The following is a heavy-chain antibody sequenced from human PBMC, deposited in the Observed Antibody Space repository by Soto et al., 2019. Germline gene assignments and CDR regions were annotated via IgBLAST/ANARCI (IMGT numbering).Heavy chain of an antibody. CDR2: IYHSGGT. CDR3: ARLVLAAVNGFDP. CDR1: GGSISSGGYS. Sequence: QLQLQESGSGLVKPSQTLSLTCAVSGGSISSGGYSWSWIRQPPGKGLVCIGYIYHSGGTYYNPSLKSRLRVSVDRSKTPFSLKLNSLPAADTAVYYCARLVLAAVNGFDPGGQGPLVTVSS. J-gene: IGHJ5*02. V-gene: IGHV4-30-2*01. D-gene: IGHD2-15*01.